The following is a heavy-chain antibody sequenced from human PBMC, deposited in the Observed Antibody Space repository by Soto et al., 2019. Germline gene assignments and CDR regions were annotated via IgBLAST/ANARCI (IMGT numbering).Heavy chain of an antibody. V-gene: IGHV1-18*01. CDR3: ARVGSSIAVRPFDY. Sequence: ASVKVSCKASGYTFTSYGISWVRQAPGQGLEWMGWTNPYNGNTNYAQKLQGRVTMTTDTSTSTAYMELRSLRSDDTAVYYCARVGSSIAVRPFDYWGQGTLVTVSS. CDR2: TNPYNGNT. J-gene: IGHJ4*02. D-gene: IGHD6-6*01. CDR1: GYTFTSYG.